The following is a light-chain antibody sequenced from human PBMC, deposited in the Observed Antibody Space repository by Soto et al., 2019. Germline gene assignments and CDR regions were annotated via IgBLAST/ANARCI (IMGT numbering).Light chain of an antibody. CDR2: AAS. Sequence: DILMTQSPSSLYAAVGDRVTLTCRASQTVNTSLNWYQQKPGKAPKLLIYAASLLQSGVPSRFSGSGSDTDFTLTINSLQPEDLATYYCQQSYSRPYTFGQGAKLEI. CDR1: QTVNTS. CDR3: QQSYSRPYT. J-gene: IGKJ2*01. V-gene: IGKV1-39*01.